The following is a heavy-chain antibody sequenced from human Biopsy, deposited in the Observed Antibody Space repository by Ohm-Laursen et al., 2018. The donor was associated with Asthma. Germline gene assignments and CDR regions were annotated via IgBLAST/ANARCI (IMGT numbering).Heavy chain of an antibody. V-gene: IGHV1-18*01. J-gene: IGHJ6*02. CDR1: GYTFNSAG. CDR3: ARAVDYSHYYGIDV. Sequence: SVKVSCKASGYTFNSAGITWVRQAPGQGLEWMGWISVYNGNTKVAQKLQDRVTMITDTSTSTAYVELRSLRSDDTAVYFCARAVDYSHYYGIDVWGQGTTVTVS. D-gene: IGHD3-10*01. CDR2: ISVYNGNT.